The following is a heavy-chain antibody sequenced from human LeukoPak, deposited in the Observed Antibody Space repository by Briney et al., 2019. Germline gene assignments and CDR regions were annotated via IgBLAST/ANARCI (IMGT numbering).Heavy chain of an antibody. V-gene: IGHV1-69*13. Sequence: GASVKLSFKSSGCAFSSYAISWVRQAPGQGLEWMGGIIPIFGTANYAQKFQGRVTITADESTSTAYMELSSLRSEDTAVYYSARTPVYSGYDSHPFDYWGQGTLVTVSS. CDR2: IIPIFGTA. CDR3: ARTPVYSGYDSHPFDY. CDR1: GCAFSSYA. J-gene: IGHJ4*02. D-gene: IGHD5-12*01.